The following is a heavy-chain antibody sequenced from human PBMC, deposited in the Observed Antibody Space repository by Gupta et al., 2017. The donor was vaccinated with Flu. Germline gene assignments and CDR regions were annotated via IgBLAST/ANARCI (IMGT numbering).Heavy chain of an antibody. D-gene: IGHD1-26*01. CDR2: GNPNRCGT. J-gene: IGHJ2*01. Sequence: QVQLVQSWAEVKPPGASTRVSSTTSGSTFHEDVRHWVRQATGQGQQGMGRGNPNRCGTNYAQKVQGSVTMTRDTSTSTAFMELSRLTSDDTGVYYCALPPMHYHWYVDRWGRGTLVTGSS. CDR1: GSTFHEDV. CDR3: ALPPMHYHWYVDR. V-gene: IGHV1-2*05.